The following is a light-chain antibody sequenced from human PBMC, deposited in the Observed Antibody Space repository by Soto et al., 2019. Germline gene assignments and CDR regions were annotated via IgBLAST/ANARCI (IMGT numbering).Light chain of an antibody. V-gene: IGKV3-15*01. J-gene: IGKJ1*01. Sequence: EIVVTQSPATLCVSPGERVTLSCRASQSVSSSLAWYQQRPGQVPRLLIYDTSTRAAGIAARFSGSGSGTEFTLTISSLQSEDFAVYYCQQYVHWPPGTFGQGTKVDIK. CDR3: QQYVHWPPGT. CDR2: DTS. CDR1: QSVSSS.